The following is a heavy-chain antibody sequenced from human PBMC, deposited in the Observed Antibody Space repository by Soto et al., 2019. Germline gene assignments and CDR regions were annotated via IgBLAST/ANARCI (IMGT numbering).Heavy chain of an antibody. CDR2: ISSSSSYT. D-gene: IGHD3-22*01. CDR3: ARDVNYYDSSGSVY. Sequence: GGSLRLSCAASGFTFSDYYMSWIRQAPGKGLEWVSYISSSSSYTNYADSVKGRFTISRDNAKNSLYLQMNSLRAEDTAVYYCARDVNYYDSSGSVYWGQGTLVTVSS. J-gene: IGHJ4*02. V-gene: IGHV3-11*06. CDR1: GFTFSDYY.